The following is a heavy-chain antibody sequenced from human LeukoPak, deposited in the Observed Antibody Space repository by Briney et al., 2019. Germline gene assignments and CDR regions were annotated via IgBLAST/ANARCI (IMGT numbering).Heavy chain of an antibody. J-gene: IGHJ4*02. V-gene: IGHV4-34*01. CDR2: VNHSGST. CDR3: ARGTPRAQLYYGSGSYTLDY. D-gene: IGHD3-10*01. Sequence: SETLSLTCAVYGGSFSGYYWSWIRQPPGKGLEWIGEVNHSGSTNYNPSLKSRVIISVDTSKNQFSLKLSSVTAADTAVYYCARGTPRAQLYYGSGSYTLDYWGQGTLVTVSS. CDR1: GGSFSGYY.